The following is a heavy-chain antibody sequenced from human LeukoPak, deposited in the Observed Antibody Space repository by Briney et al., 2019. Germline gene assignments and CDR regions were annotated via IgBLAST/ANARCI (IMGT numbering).Heavy chain of an antibody. CDR1: GYSFTGYY. Sequence: GASVKVSCKASGYSFTGYYILWVRQAPGQGLEWMGWISAYNGKTNYAQKFQGRVTMTTDTSTNTAYMELRSLRSDDTAVYYCARDPQQLVGATGGGFEYWGQGTLVTVSS. J-gene: IGHJ4*02. V-gene: IGHV1-18*04. D-gene: IGHD1-26*01. CDR2: ISAYNGKT. CDR3: ARDPQQLVGATGGGFEY.